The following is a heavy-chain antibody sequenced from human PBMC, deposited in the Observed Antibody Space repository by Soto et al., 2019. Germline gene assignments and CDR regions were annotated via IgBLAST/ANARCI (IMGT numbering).Heavy chain of an antibody. CDR2: IYYSGST. Sequence: QLQLQESGPGLVKPSETLSLTCSVSGGSINSSSYFWGWVRQPPGKGLEWIGSIYYSGSTYYNPSRRSRVTISVDTSKNQFSLKRSSVTAADTAVFYCARHYSSGSRNWFDPWGQGTLVTVSS. CDR3: ARHYSSGSRNWFDP. V-gene: IGHV4-39*01. CDR1: GGSINSSSYF. J-gene: IGHJ5*02. D-gene: IGHD6-19*01.